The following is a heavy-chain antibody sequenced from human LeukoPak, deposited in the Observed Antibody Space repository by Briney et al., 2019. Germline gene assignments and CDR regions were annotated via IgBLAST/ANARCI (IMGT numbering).Heavy chain of an antibody. J-gene: IGHJ6*03. D-gene: IGHD1-1*01. CDR3: ARVEATTGRNYHYYYMDV. Sequence: GGSLRLSCAASGFYFSGYSMNWVRQAPGKGLEWVSSINSGSTYMYYADSVKGRFTISRDNAKNSLHLQMYSLRAEDTAVYFCARVEATTGRNYHYYYMDVWGKGTTVTLSS. CDR2: INSGSTYM. CDR1: GFYFSGYS. V-gene: IGHV3-21*01.